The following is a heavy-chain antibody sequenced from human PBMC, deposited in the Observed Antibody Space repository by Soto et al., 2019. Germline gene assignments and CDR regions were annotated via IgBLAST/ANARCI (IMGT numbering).Heavy chain of an antibody. Sequence: QVQLQQWGAGLLKPSETLSLTCDVYGGSFSGCYWSWIRQPPGKGLEWIGEINHSGSTNYNPSLKSRVTISVDTSKNQFSLKLSSVTAADTAVYYCASGTDMDVWGKGTTVTVSS. J-gene: IGHJ6*03. V-gene: IGHV4-34*01. CDR1: GGSFSGCY. D-gene: IGHD4-17*01. CDR2: INHSGST. CDR3: ASGTDMDV.